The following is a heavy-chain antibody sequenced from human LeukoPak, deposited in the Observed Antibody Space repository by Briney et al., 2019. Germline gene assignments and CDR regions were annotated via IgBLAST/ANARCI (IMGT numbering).Heavy chain of an antibody. J-gene: IGHJ4*02. Sequence: SETLSLTCTVSGGSISSSSYYWGWIRQPPGKGLEWIGGIYYSGSTYYSPSVKSRVTISVDTSKNQFSLKLRSVTAADTAVYYCTSVSKTVVPATIDYWGQGTQVTVSS. CDR2: IYYSGST. CDR1: GGSISSSSYY. CDR3: TSVSKTVVPATIDY. D-gene: IGHD2-15*01. V-gene: IGHV4-39*01.